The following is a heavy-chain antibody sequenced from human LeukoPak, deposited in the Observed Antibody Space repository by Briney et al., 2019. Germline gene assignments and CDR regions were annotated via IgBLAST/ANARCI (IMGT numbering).Heavy chain of an antibody. CDR3: ARAPDSSSYYWNDAFDI. CDR1: GGTFSSYA. D-gene: IGHD3-22*01. J-gene: IGHJ3*02. CDR2: IIPIFGTT. Sequence: SVKVSCKASGGTFSSYAISWVRQAPGQGLEWMGRIIPIFGTTNYAQKFQGRVTITTDESTSTAYMELSSLRSEDTAVYYCARAPDSSSYYWNDAFDIWGQGTMVTVSS. V-gene: IGHV1-69*05.